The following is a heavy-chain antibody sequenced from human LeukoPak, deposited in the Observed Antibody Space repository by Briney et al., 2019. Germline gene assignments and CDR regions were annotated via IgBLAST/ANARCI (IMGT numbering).Heavy chain of an antibody. J-gene: IGHJ5*02. Sequence: PFETLPLTRTVSGGSISSSSYYGDLIRQPPGKGLEWIGSVYYSGSTYYNPSLKSRVTISVDTSKNQFSLKLSSVTAADTAVYYCAGLLSLVGYCSGCSCSPPWFDPWGQGTL. CDR1: GGSISSSSYY. CDR3: AGLLSLVGYCSGCSCSPPWFDP. CDR2: VYYSGST. D-gene: IGHD2-15*01. V-gene: IGHV4-39*01.